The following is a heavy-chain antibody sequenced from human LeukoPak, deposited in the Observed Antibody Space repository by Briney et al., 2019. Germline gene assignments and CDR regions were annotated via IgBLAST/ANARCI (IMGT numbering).Heavy chain of an antibody. V-gene: IGHV4-34*01. Sequence: SETLSLTCAVYGGSFSGYYWSWIRQPPGKGLEWIGEINHSGSTNYNPSLKSRVTISVDTSKNQFSLKLSSVTAADTAVYYCTRVYGGNSLYFQHWGQGTLVTVS. CDR1: GGSFSGYY. J-gene: IGHJ1*01. D-gene: IGHD4-23*01. CDR3: TRVYGGNSLYFQH. CDR2: INHSGST.